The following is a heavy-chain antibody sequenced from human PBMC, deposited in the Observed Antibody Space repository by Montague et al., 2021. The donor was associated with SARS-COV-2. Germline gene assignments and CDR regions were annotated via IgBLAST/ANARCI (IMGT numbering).Heavy chain of an antibody. J-gene: IGHJ4*02. CDR3: ARDRDSSGWFDY. CDR2: ISSSSSYI. V-gene: IGHV3-21*01. D-gene: IGHD6-19*01. CDR1: GGSISSTSYY. Sequence: ETLSLTCTVSGGSISSTSYYWGWVRQAPGKGLEWVSSISSSSSYIYYADSVKGRFTISRDNAKNSLYLQMNSLRAEDTAVYYCARDRDSSGWFDYWGQGTLVTVSS.